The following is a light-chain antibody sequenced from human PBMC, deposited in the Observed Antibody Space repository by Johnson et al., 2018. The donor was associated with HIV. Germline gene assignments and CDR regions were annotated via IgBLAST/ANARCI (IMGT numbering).Light chain of an antibody. J-gene: IGLJ1*01. Sequence: QSVLTQPPSVSAAPGQTVTISCSGSSSNIGSNYVSWYQQVPGTAPKLLIFDTYQRPSGIPDRFSGSKSDTSATLAITGLQTGDEADYFCGTWDTGQTAFFVFGTGTKVTVL. CDR1: SSNIGSNY. CDR2: DTY. CDR3: GTWDTGQTAFFV. V-gene: IGLV1-51*01.